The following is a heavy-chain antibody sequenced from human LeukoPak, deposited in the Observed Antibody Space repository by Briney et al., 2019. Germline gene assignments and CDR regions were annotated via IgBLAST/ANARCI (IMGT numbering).Heavy chain of an antibody. Sequence: PGGSLRLSCAASGFTVSSNYMSWVRQAPGKGLEWVSVIYSGGSTYYADSVKGRFTISRDNSKNTLYPQMNSLRAEDTAVYYCARDPHYYDSSGYLVRGAFDIWGQGTMVTVSS. V-gene: IGHV3-66*02. J-gene: IGHJ3*02. CDR2: IYSGGST. CDR3: ARDPHYYDSSGYLVRGAFDI. D-gene: IGHD3-22*01. CDR1: GFTVSSNY.